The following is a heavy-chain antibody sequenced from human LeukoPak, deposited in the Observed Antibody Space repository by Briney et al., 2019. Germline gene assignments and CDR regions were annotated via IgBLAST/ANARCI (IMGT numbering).Heavy chain of an antibody. CDR1: GGSFSGYY. D-gene: IGHD3-22*01. CDR2: INHSGST. CDR3: ARTDSSGHPSFDI. J-gene: IGHJ3*02. Sequence: SETLSLTCAVYGGSFSGYYWSWIRQPPGKGLEWIGEINHSGSTNYNPSLKSRVTISVDTSKNQFSLKLSSVTAADTAVYYCARTDSSGHPSFDIWGQGTMVTVSS. V-gene: IGHV4-34*01.